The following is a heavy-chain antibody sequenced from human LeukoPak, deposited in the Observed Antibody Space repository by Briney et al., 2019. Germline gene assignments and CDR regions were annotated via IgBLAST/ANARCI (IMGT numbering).Heavy chain of an antibody. Sequence: GGSLRLSCAASEFTFSSYAMSWVRQAPGKGLEWVSLISGGGYTTYYADSVKGRFTTSRDNSKNTLYLQVNSLRAEDTAVYYCARGRDYGECDYWGQGTLVTVSS. V-gene: IGHV3-23*01. CDR1: EFTFSSYA. D-gene: IGHD4-17*01. CDR2: ISGGGYTT. CDR3: ARGRDYGECDY. J-gene: IGHJ4*02.